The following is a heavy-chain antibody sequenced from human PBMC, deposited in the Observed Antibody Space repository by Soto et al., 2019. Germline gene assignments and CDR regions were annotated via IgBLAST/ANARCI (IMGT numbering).Heavy chain of an antibody. J-gene: IGHJ4*02. CDR1: GFSFSDFY. V-gene: IGHV3-11*04. D-gene: IGHD3-9*01. CDR3: ARDKDWAFDY. CDR2: INTSGKTM. Sequence: GGSLRLSCAASGFSFSDFYMSWIRQAPGKGLEWVSYINTSGKTMYYADSVKGRFTFSRDNAKNSLFLEMKSLRAEDTGIYYCARDKDWAFDYWGQGTLVTVSS.